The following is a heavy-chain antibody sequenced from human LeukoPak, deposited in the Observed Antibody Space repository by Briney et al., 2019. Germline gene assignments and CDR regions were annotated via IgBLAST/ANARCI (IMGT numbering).Heavy chain of an antibody. CDR2: ISSSGST. CDR3: ARLSPRRYYYYMDV. CDR1: GDSISSGDYY. J-gene: IGHJ6*03. V-gene: IGHV4-61*02. Sequence: SETLSLTCTVSGDSISSGDYYWSWIRQPAGKGLEWIGRISSSGSTNYNPSLKSRVTISVDTSKNQFSLKLSSVTAADTAVYFCARLSPRRYYYYMDVWGKGTTVTISS.